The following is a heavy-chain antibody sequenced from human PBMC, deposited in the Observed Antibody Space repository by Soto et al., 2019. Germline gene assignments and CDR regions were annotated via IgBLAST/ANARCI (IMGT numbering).Heavy chain of an antibody. CDR1: GYSFTSYW. Sequence: GESLKISGKGSGYSFTSYWIGWVRQMPGKGLEWMGIIYPGDSDTRYSPSFQGQVTISADKSISTAYLQWSSLKASDTAMYYCARHLKYCSSTSCYPGRYYYYYYGMDVWGQVTTVTVSS. CDR2: IYPGDSDT. D-gene: IGHD2-2*01. CDR3: ARHLKYCSSTSCYPGRYYYYYYGMDV. V-gene: IGHV5-51*01. J-gene: IGHJ6*02.